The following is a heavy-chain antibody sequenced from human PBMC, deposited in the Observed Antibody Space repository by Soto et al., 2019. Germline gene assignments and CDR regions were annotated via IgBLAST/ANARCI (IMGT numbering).Heavy chain of an antibody. CDR2: ISYDGSNK. J-gene: IGHJ4*02. CDR1: GFTFSSYG. Sequence: QVQLVESGGGVVQPGRSLRLSCAASGFTFSSYGMHWVRQAPGKGLEWVAVISYDGSNKYYADSVKGRFTISRDNSKKTLYLQMNSLRAEDTAGYYCSKDLQWELSLDYLGQGTLVTVSS. D-gene: IGHD1-26*01. CDR3: SKDLQWELSLDY. V-gene: IGHV3-30*18.